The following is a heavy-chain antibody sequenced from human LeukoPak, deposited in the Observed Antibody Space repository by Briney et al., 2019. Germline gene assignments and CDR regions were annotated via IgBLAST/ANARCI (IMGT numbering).Heavy chain of an antibody. Sequence: GGSLRLSCAASGFTFSSYEMNWVRQAPGKGLEWVSYISSSGSTIYYADSVKGRFTISRDNAKNSLYLQMNSLRAEDTAVYYCAREGYSYGNNYFDYWGQGTLVTVSS. V-gene: IGHV3-48*03. CDR3: AREGYSYGNNYFDY. CDR2: ISSSGSTI. CDR1: GFTFSSYE. J-gene: IGHJ4*02. D-gene: IGHD5-18*01.